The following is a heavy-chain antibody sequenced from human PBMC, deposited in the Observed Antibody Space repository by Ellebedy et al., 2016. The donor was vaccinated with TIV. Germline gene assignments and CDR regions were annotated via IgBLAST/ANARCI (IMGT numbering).Heavy chain of an antibody. V-gene: IGHV3-30*04. CDR1: GFVFHTYA. D-gene: IGHD3-22*01. Sequence: GGSLRLXXAASGFVFHTYAVHWVRQAPGKGPEWVALISFDGSNKLYADSVKGRFTISRDNAKNTLSLQMNSLGGDDTAIYYCARGSPDYYDNRPYPFDLWGQGTMVTVSS. CDR2: ISFDGSNK. CDR3: ARGSPDYYDNRPYPFDL. J-gene: IGHJ3*01.